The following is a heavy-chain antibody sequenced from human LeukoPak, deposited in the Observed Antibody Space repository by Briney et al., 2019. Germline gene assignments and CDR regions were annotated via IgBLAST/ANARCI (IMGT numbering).Heavy chain of an antibody. CDR3: AKDRDSGSFFYYYYYYMDV. CDR2: RRYDGSNK. D-gene: IGHD3-10*01. CDR1: GVTFSSYG. Sequence: GGSLRLYCAASGVTFSSYGMHWVRQAPGKGLEWVAFRRYDGSNKYYADSVKGRFTISRDNSKNTLYLQMNSLRAEDTAVYYCAKDRDSGSFFYYYYYYMDVWGKGTTVTISS. V-gene: IGHV3-30*02. J-gene: IGHJ6*03.